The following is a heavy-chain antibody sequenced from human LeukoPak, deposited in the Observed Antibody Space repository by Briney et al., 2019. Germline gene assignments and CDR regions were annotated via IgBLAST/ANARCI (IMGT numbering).Heavy chain of an antibody. V-gene: IGHV3-33*01. J-gene: IGHJ6*03. Sequence: GGSLRLSCAASGFTFSSYGMHWVRQAPGKGLEWVAVIWYDGSNKYYADSVKGRFTISRDNSKNTLYLQMNSLRAEDTAVYYCARKYSSSSGNYYYYYMDVWGKGTTVTVSS. CDR3: ARKYSSSSGNYYYYYMDV. CDR1: GFTFSSYG. D-gene: IGHD6-6*01. CDR2: IWYDGSNK.